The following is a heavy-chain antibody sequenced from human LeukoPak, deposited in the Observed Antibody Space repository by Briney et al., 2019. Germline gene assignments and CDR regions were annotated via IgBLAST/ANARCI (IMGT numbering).Heavy chain of an antibody. CDR3: ARSGFIVGATRFDP. D-gene: IGHD1-26*01. Sequence: PSETLSLTCTVSGGSISSYYWSWIRQPPGKGREWIGYIYYSGSTNYNPSLKSRVTISVDTSKNQFSLKLSSVTAADTAVYYCARSGFIVGATRFDPWGQGTLVTVSS. J-gene: IGHJ5*02. CDR1: GGSISSYY. CDR2: IYYSGST. V-gene: IGHV4-59*08.